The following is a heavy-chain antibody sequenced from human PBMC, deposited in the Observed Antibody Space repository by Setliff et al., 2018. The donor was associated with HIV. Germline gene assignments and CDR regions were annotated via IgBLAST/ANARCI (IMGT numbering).Heavy chain of an antibody. V-gene: IGHV1-69*13. CDR1: GGPFTSA. J-gene: IGHJ6*03. D-gene: IGHD3-10*01. CDR3: ASDSPAARFEELEDHYYYFIDV. Sequence: SVKVSCKASGGPFTSAFNWVRQVPGQGLEWMGGIIPIFGTANYAQSFGGRVTITADQSTTTSYLQLNSLRFEDTAIYYCASDSPAARFEELEDHYYYFIDVWGKGTTVTVS. CDR2: IIPIFGTA.